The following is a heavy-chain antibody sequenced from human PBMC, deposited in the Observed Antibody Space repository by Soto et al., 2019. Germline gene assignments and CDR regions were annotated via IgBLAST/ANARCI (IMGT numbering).Heavy chain of an antibody. CDR1: GGSIDSYY. D-gene: IGHD3-10*01. J-gene: IGHJ4*02. CDR2: IYSSGST. CDR3: ARDRGDYGSADY. V-gene: IGHV4-4*07. Sequence: QVQLQESGPGLVKPSETLSLTCTVSGGSIDSYYWSWIRQSAGKGLEWIGRIYSSGSTNYNPSLHSRVTMSVDTSKNQFSLRLSSVTAADTAVYYCARDRGDYGSADYWGQGTLVTVSS.